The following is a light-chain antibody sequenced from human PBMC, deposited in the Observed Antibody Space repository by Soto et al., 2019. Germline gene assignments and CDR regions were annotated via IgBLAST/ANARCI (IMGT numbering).Light chain of an antibody. CDR3: QHYNSDSAA. CDR2: KAS. V-gene: IGKV1-5*03. J-gene: IGKJ1*01. Sequence: DIQMTQSPSTLSLSVGYIVTITCRSSQTISSWLAWYQQKPGKAPKLLIYKASTLKSGVPSRFSGSGSGTEFPLTISSLQPDDFATYYCQHYNSDSAAFGQGTKLDIK. CDR1: QTISSW.